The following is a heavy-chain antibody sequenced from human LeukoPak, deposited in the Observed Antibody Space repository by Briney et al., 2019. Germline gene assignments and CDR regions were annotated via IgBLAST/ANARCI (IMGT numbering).Heavy chain of an antibody. D-gene: IGHD6-13*01. CDR2: IYHSGST. Sequence: TSSETLPLTCTVSGYSISSGYYWGWIRQPPGKGLEWIGSIYHSGSTYYNPSLKSRVTISVDTSKNQFSLKLSSVTAADTAVYYCARPYSSSWAYFDYWGQGTLVTVSS. V-gene: IGHV4-38-2*02. CDR1: GYSISSGYY. J-gene: IGHJ4*02. CDR3: ARPYSSSWAYFDY.